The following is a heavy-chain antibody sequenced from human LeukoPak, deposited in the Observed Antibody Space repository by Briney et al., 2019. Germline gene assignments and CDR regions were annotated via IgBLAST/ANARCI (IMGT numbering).Heavy chain of an antibody. J-gene: IGHJ4*02. CDR3: AREVVGVVFDY. Sequence: KPSETLSLTCTVSGGSISSYYWSWIRQPPGKGLEWIGYIYYSGSTNYNPSLKSRVTISVDTSKNQFSLKLSSVTAADTAVYYCAREVVGVVFDYWGQGTLVTVSS. CDR2: IYYSGST. CDR1: GGSISSYY. V-gene: IGHV4-59*01. D-gene: IGHD2-15*01.